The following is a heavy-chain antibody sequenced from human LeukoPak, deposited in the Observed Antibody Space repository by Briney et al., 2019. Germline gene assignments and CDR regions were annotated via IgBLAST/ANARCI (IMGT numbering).Heavy chain of an antibody. CDR2: IYSGGST. CDR3: AKDRRWLQSGAFDI. J-gene: IGHJ3*02. D-gene: IGHD5-24*01. V-gene: IGHV3-53*05. CDR1: GFTVSNNY. Sequence: GGSLRLSCAASGFTVSNNYMSWVRQAPGKGLEWVSVIYSGGSTYYADSVKGRFTISRDNSKNSLYLQMNSLRTEDTALYYCAKDRRWLQSGAFDIWGQGTMVTVSS.